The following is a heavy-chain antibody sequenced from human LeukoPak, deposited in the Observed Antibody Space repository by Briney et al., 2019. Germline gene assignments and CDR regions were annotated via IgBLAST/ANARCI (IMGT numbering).Heavy chain of an antibody. V-gene: IGHV6-1*01. Sequence: SQTLSLTCALSGDSVANNREAWSWIRQSPSRGLEWLGRTYYRSKWFHDYAVSVQSRITINPDTSRNQFSLQVNSVTPEDTAVYYCARGNLHFDYWGQGTLVTVSS. D-gene: IGHD4-23*01. CDR3: ARGNLHFDY. CDR1: GDSVANNREA. J-gene: IGHJ4*02. CDR2: TYYRSKWFH.